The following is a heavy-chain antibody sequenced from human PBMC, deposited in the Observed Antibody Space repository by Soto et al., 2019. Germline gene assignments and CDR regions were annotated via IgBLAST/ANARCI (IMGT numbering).Heavy chain of an antibody. CDR2: ISAYKTNI. CDR3: VRDLDGSGAYYTAF. Sequence: ASVKVSCKASGYTFPNYGITWVRQAPGQGLEWMGWISAYKTNIKYAQKFQGRVTLTTDTSTSTAYMELRSLGSDDTAIYYCVRDLDGSGAYYTAFWGQGTLVTVSS. V-gene: IGHV1-18*01. D-gene: IGHD3-10*01. J-gene: IGHJ4*02. CDR1: GYTFPNYG.